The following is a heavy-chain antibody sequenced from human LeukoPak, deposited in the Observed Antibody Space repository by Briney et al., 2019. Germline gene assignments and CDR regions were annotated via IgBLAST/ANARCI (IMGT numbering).Heavy chain of an antibody. V-gene: IGHV3-15*01. J-gene: IGHJ3*02. CDR2: IKSKADGGTA. Sequence: GGSLRLSCAASGFTFSKDWMSWVRQAPGKGLEWVGRIKSKADGGTADYATPVKGRFTISRDDSKNTPYLQMNSLKTEDTAVYYCTTYNDKDAFNIWGQGTMVTVSS. CDR3: TTYNDKDAFNI. CDR1: GFTFSKDW. D-gene: IGHD1-1*01.